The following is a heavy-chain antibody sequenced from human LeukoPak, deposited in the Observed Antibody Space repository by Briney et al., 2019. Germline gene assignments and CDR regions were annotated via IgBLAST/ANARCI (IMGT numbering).Heavy chain of an antibody. CDR1: GASISSGDYY. J-gene: IGHJ4*02. CDR2: IYYSGST. Sequence: SETLSLTCTVSGASISSGDYYWSWIRQPPGKGLEWIGYIYYSGSTYYNPSLKSRVTISRDTSKNQVSLKVSSVTAADTAVYYCARVPYGDYITYWGQGTLVTVSS. V-gene: IGHV4-30-4*01. D-gene: IGHD4-17*01. CDR3: ARVPYGDYITY.